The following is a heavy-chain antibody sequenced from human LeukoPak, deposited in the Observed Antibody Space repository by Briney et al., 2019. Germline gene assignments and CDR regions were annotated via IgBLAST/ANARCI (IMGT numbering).Heavy chain of an antibody. V-gene: IGHV4-34*01. Sequence: SETLSLTCAVYGGSFSGYYWTWIRQPPGKGLEWIREINHSGSTSYNPSLKSRVTISVDTSKNQFSLKLSSVTAADTAVFYCARAGYYYDSSGYQVRAFDIWGQGTMVIVSS. CDR2: INHSGST. CDR1: GGSFSGYY. J-gene: IGHJ3*02. D-gene: IGHD3-22*01. CDR3: ARAGYYYDSSGYQVRAFDI.